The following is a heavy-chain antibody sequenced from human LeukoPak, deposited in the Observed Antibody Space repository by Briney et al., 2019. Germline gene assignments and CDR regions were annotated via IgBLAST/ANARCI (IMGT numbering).Heavy chain of an antibody. D-gene: IGHD3-22*01. Sequence: PSETLSLTCTVSGYSISSGYHWGWVRQPPGKGLEWIGSIYHSGSTYYNPSLKSRVTISVDTSKNQFSLKLRSVTAADTAVYYCARVVQSTDSSGFYLPEYFQHWGQGTLVTVSS. CDR3: ARVVQSTDSSGFYLPEYFQH. CDR2: IYHSGST. V-gene: IGHV4-38-2*02. CDR1: GYSISSGYH. J-gene: IGHJ1*01.